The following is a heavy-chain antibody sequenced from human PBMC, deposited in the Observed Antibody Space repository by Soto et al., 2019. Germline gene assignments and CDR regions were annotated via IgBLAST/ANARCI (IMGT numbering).Heavy chain of an antibody. D-gene: IGHD1-26*01. Sequence: QVQLLESGGGLVKPGGSLRLSCAASGFSFSDYYMSWIHQAPGKGLAWVSLISTSGSSKDYADAVKGRFPISRDNAKNALAMQMNSLRAEDTAVYYCANLAKNYYHYMDVWGKGTTVTVSS. CDR1: GFSFSDYY. CDR2: ISTSGSSK. CDR3: ANLAKNYYHYMDV. V-gene: IGHV3-11*01. J-gene: IGHJ6*03.